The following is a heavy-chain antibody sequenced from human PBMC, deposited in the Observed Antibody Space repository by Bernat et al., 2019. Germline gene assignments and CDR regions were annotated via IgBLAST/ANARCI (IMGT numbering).Heavy chain of an antibody. V-gene: IGHV1-69*02. J-gene: IGHJ6*03. CDR1: GGTFSSYT. Sequence: GGGGGGRGGAGGVSWKASGGTFSSYTISWVRQAPGRGREWVGRVIPILGIANYAQKFQGRVTITADKSTSTAYMELSSLRSEDTAVYYCARVSSSSMYYYYYMDVWGKGTTVTVSS. CDR3: ARVSSSSMYYYYYMDV. D-gene: IGHD6-6*01. CDR2: VIPILGIA.